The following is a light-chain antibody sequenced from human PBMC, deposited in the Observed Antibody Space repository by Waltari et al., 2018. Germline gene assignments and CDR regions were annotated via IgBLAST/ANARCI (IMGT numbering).Light chain of an antibody. V-gene: IGKV4-1*01. CDR1: QSVLYSSNNKNY. CDR2: WAS. J-gene: IGKJ4*01. Sequence: DIVMTQSPDSLAVSLGERATINCKSSQSVLYSSNNKNYLAWYQQKPGQPPKLLIYWASTRASGVPDRFSGSGSGTDFTLTISSLQAEDVAVYYCQQYYSTPLTFGGRTKVEIK. CDR3: QQYYSTPLT.